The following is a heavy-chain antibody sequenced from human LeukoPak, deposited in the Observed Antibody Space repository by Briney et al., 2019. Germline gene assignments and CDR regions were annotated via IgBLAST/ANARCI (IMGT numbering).Heavy chain of an antibody. CDR1: GGSFSGYY. V-gene: IGHV4-34*01. CDR3: ARRPHNAYYYDSSGYS. Sequence: SETLSLTCAVYGGSFSGYYWSWIRQPPGKGLEWIGEINHSGSTNYNMSLKSRVTISVETSKNQFSLKLSSVTAADTAVYYCARRPHNAYYYDSSGYSWGQGTLVTVSS. D-gene: IGHD3-22*01. J-gene: IGHJ5*02. CDR2: INHSGST.